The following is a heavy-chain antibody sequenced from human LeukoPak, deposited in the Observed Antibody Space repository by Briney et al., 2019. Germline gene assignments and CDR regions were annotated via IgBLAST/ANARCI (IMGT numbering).Heavy chain of an antibody. J-gene: IGHJ4*02. CDR1: GFTFSSFY. D-gene: IGHD4-17*01. CDR3: ARGGYGAHMG. Sequence: GGSLRLSCAASGFTFSSFYMHWVRQVPGKGLVWVSRISSDGSSTTYVDSVKGRFTISRDNAKNTLYLQMNSLRAEDTAVYYCARGGYGAHMGWGQGTLVTVSS. CDR2: ISSDGSST. V-gene: IGHV3-74*01.